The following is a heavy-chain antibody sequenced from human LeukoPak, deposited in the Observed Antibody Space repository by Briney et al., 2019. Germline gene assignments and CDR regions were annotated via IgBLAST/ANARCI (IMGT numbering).Heavy chain of an antibody. CDR1: GYTFTSYG. CDR3: ARDSIVVVPAVLDY. V-gene: IGHV1-18*01. J-gene: IGHJ4*02. Sequence: ASVKVSCKASGYTFTSYGISWVRQAPGQGLEWMGWISAYNGNTNYAQKLQGRVTMTTDTSTSTAYMELRSLRSDDTAVYYCARDSIVVVPAVLDYWGQGTPVTVSS. CDR2: ISAYNGNT. D-gene: IGHD2-2*01.